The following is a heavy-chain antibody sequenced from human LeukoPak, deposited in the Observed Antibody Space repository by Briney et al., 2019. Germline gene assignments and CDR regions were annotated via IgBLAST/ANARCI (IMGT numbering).Heavy chain of an antibody. CDR1: GGSISSYY. D-gene: IGHD4-23*01. Sequence: SETLSLTCTVSGGSISSYYWSWIRQPPGKGLEWIGYIYYSGSTNYNPSLKSRVTISVDTSKNQFSLKLSSVTAADTAVYYCARHEVVTRLYDAFDIWGQGTMVTVSS. CDR2: IYYSGST. CDR3: ARHEVVTRLYDAFDI. V-gene: IGHV4-59*08. J-gene: IGHJ3*02.